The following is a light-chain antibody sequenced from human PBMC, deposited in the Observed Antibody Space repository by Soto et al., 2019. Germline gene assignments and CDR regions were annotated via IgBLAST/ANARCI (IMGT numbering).Light chain of an antibody. Sequence: EIVMTQSPATLSVSPGERATLSCRASQSVTSSLVWYQQKPGQAPRLLMYDASNRATGIPARFSGSGSGTDFTLTISNLESEDFAVYFCQQYNNWPITFGQGTRLEI. CDR2: DAS. CDR3: QQYNNWPIT. J-gene: IGKJ5*01. CDR1: QSVTSS. V-gene: IGKV3D-15*01.